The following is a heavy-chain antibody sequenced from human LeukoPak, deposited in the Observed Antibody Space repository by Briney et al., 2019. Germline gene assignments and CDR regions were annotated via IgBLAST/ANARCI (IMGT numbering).Heavy chain of an antibody. CDR3: ARLVGASDY. J-gene: IGHJ4*02. CDR1: GGSISSSSYY. D-gene: IGHD1-26*01. CDR2: IYYSGST. Sequence: PSETLSLTCTVSGGSISSSSYYWGWIRQPPGKGLEWIGSIYYSGSTYYNPSLKSRVTISVDTSKNQFSLKLSSVTAADTAAYYCARLVGASDYWGQGTLVTVSS. V-gene: IGHV4-39*01.